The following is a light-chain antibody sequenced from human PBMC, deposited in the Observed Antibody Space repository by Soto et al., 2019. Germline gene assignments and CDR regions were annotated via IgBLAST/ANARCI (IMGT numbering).Light chain of an antibody. CDR2: KAS. V-gene: IGKV1-5*03. J-gene: IGKJ1*01. CDR3: QQFHTYWT. CDR1: QSISRW. Sequence: DIQMTQSPSTLSASVGDRVTITFRASQSISRWLAWYQQKPGKAPRLLIFKASSLVSGVPSRFGGSGSGTEFTLTISSLQPDDYATYYCQQFHTYWTFGQGTKVDIK.